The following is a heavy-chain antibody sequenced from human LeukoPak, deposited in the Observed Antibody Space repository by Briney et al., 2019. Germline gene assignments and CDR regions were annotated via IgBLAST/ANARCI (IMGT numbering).Heavy chain of an antibody. CDR2: LNRDGSEA. Sequence: PGGPLRLSCTASGFTFGTYWMSWIRQTPEKGLEWVANLNRDGSEAYYLDSVKGRFTISRDNAKNSVYLQMNSLRADDTAVYYCARDFGPNSIDYWGQGTLVTVSS. CDR3: ARDFGPNSIDY. CDR1: GFTFGTYW. V-gene: IGHV3-7*01. D-gene: IGHD4/OR15-4a*01. J-gene: IGHJ4*02.